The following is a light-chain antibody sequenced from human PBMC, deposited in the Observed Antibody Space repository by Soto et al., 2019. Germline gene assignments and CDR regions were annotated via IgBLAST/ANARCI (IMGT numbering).Light chain of an antibody. J-gene: IGKJ4*01. V-gene: IGKV3-11*01. Sequence: EIVLTQSPATLSLSPGARATLSCRASQSVSSYLAWYQQKPGQAPRLLIYDASNRATGIPARFSGRGSGTDFTLTIRSLEPEDFAVYYCQQRSNWPLTFGGETKVEIK. CDR2: DAS. CDR3: QQRSNWPLT. CDR1: QSVSSY.